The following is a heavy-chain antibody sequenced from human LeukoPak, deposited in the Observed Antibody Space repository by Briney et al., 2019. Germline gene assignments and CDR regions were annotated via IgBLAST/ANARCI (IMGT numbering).Heavy chain of an antibody. J-gene: IGHJ4*02. CDR3: AKIPYDSSGYYFDY. CDR1: GFTFSSYA. Sequence: GGSLRLSCAASGFTFSSYAMSWVRQAPGKRLEWVSAISGSGGSTYYADSVKGRFTISRDNSKNTLYLQMNSLRAEDTAVYYCAKIPYDSSGYYFDYWGQGTLVTVSS. V-gene: IGHV3-23*01. CDR2: ISGSGGST. D-gene: IGHD3-22*01.